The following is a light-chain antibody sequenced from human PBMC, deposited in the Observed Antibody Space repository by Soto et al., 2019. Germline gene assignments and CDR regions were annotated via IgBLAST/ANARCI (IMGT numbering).Light chain of an antibody. CDR1: QGIGNA. J-gene: IGKJ1*01. CDR2: GAS. Sequence: AIQMTQSASSLSASVGDRVTISCRASQGIGNALGWYQQKPGKPPKVLIYGASNIQSGVPPRFSGSGSGTDGTIAISSLKKEDTSTYDGLQDINYTWTFGQGTKVDIK. CDR3: LQDINYTWT. V-gene: IGKV1-6*01.